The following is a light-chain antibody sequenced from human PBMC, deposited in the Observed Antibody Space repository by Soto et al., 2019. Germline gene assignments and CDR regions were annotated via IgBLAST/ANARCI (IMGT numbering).Light chain of an antibody. CDR3: SSYTSSSTRV. V-gene: IGLV2-14*01. J-gene: IGLJ2*01. CDR1: SSDVGGYNY. Sequence: QSALTQPASVSGSPGQSITISCTGSSSDVGGYNYVSWYQQQPGKAPKLMIYDVSNRPSGVSNRFSGSKSGNTASLTISGLQAEDEADDSCSSYTSSSTRVFGGGTKLTVL. CDR2: DVS.